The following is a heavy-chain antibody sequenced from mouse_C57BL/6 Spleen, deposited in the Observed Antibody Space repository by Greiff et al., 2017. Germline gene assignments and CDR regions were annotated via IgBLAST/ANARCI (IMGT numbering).Heavy chain of an antibody. CDR2: INPNYGTT. Sequence: EVQLQQSGAELVKPGASVKISCKASGYSFTDYNMNWVKQSNGKSLEWIGVINPNYGTTSYNQKFKGKATLTVDQSSSPAYLQLNSLTSEDSAVCYCATHYDFSFAYWGQGTLVTVSA. CDR3: ATHYDFSFAY. V-gene: IGHV1-39*01. D-gene: IGHD2-4*01. J-gene: IGHJ3*01. CDR1: GYSFTDYN.